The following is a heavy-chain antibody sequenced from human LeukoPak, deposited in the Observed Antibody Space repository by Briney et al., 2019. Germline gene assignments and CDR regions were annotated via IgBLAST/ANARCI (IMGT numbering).Heavy chain of an antibody. CDR1: GFTFSSYG. V-gene: IGHV3-30*03. CDR2: IQSNGRNK. D-gene: IGHD1-26*01. Sequence: PGGSLRLSCAASGFTFSSYGMHWVRQAPGKGLEWVAGIQSNGRNKYYVDSVKGRFAISRDNSKSTLYLQVNSLRVEDTAVYYCVLIGATRYWGQGTLVTVSS. CDR3: VLIGATRY. J-gene: IGHJ4*02.